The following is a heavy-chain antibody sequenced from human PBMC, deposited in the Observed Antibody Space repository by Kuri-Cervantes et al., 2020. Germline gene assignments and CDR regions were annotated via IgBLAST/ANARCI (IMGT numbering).Heavy chain of an antibody. J-gene: IGHJ4*02. CDR2: ISAYNGNT. V-gene: IGHV1-18*01. CDR3: ARVQSGLWFRRGYFEY. D-gene: IGHD3-10*01. Sequence: ASVKVSCKASVYTHTSYGISWVRQAPGQGLEWMGCISAYNGNTNYAQKLQGRVTLTTDTSTSRAYMGRRRLRSDDTAVDSCARVQSGLWFRRGYFEYWGQGTLVTVSS. CDR1: VYTHTSYG.